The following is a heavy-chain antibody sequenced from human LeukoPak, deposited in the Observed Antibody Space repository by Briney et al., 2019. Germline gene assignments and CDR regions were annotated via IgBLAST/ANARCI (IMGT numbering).Heavy chain of an antibody. D-gene: IGHD2-15*01. CDR3: AREYCSGGRCQYYFDY. CDR1: GFTFSSYA. V-gene: IGHV3-64*01. CDR2: ISSDGGSP. Sequence: GGSLRLSCAASGFTFSSYAMHWVGQAPGKGLEYVSGISSDGGSPFHVNSVKGRFTISRDNSKDTLYLQMGSLRAEDMAVYYCAREYCSGGRCQYYFDYWGQGTLVTVSS. J-gene: IGHJ4*02.